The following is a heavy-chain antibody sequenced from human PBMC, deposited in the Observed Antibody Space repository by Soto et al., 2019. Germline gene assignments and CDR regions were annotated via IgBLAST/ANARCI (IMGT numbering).Heavy chain of an antibody. CDR1: GGTFSTYA. CDR3: ARGAHSDSRGYYYFY. V-gene: IGHV1-69*13. J-gene: IGHJ4*02. CDR2: IIPIFGTA. D-gene: IGHD3-22*01. Sequence: ASVKVSCKASGGTFSTYAIDWVRQAPGQGLEWMGGIIPIFGTANYAQKFQGRITITADESTSTAYMELRSLRSDDTAVYYCARGAHSDSRGYYYFYWGQGTLVTVSS.